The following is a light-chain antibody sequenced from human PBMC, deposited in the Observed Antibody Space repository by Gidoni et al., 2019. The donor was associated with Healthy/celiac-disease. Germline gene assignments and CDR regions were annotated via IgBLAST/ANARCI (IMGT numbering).Light chain of an antibody. CDR2: AAS. CDR1: QRISSY. Sequence: DTQMTQSPSSLSASVGDRVTITCRASQRISSYLNWYQQKPGKAPKLLIYAASSLQSGVPSRFSGSGSGTDFTLTISSLQPEDFATYYCQQSYSTLTFGGGTKVEIK. V-gene: IGKV1-39*01. CDR3: QQSYSTLT. J-gene: IGKJ4*01.